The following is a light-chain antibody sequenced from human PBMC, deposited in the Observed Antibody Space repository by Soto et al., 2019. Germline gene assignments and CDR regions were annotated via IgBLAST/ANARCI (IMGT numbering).Light chain of an antibody. CDR2: AAS. V-gene: IGKV1-39*01. CDR3: QQSYSTPQALT. Sequence: DIQMTQSPSSVSASVGDRVTITCRASQSISSYLNWYQQKPGKAPKLLIYAASSLQSGVPSRFSGSGSGTDFTLTISSLQPEDFATYYCQQSYSTPQALTFGGGTKVEIK. CDR1: QSISSY. J-gene: IGKJ4*01.